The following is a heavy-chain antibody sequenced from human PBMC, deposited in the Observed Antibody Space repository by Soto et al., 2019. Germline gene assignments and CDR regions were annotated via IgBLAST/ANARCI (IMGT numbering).Heavy chain of an antibody. D-gene: IGHD3-3*01. CDR1: GGSISSYY. J-gene: IGHJ4*02. CDR2: IYYSGST. CDR3: AGEGMRNYDFWSGYVYFDY. Sequence: SETLSLTCTVSGGSISSYYWSWIRQPPGKGLEWIGYIYYSGSTNYNPSLKSRVTISVDTSKNQFSLKLSSVTAADTAVYYCAGEGMRNYDFWSGYVYFDYWGQGTLVTVSS. V-gene: IGHV4-59*01.